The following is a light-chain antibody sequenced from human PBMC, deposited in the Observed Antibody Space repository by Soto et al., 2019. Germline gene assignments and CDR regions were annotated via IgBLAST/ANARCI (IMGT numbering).Light chain of an antibody. Sequence: QSALTQPASVSGSPGQSITISCTGTSSDVGAYSYVSWYQHHPGKVPRLMIFDVSNRPSGVSNRFSGSKSGNTASLTISGLQAEDEADYYCCSYSRSSPYVFGAGTQLTVL. V-gene: IGLV2-14*03. J-gene: IGLJ7*01. CDR1: SSDVGAYSY. CDR2: DVS. CDR3: CSYSRSSPYV.